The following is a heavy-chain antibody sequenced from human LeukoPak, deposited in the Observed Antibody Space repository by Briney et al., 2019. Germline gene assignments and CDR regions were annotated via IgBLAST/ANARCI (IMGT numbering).Heavy chain of an antibody. J-gene: IGHJ4*02. CDR2: LYARGCT. V-gene: IGHV4-4*08. CDR3: ARDGYYYDRSGYYPAGVFDY. CDR1: GGSISNSY. Sequence: ADTLSLTCTVSGGSISNSYWSWFRQSPGKGLEWIGYLYARGCTSYNPSLKSRVTISVDTSKNQFSLKLSSVTAADTAVYYCARDGYYYDRSGYYPAGVFDYWGQGTLVTV. D-gene: IGHD3-22*01.